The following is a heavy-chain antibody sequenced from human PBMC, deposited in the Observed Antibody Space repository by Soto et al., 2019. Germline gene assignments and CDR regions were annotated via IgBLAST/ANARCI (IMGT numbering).Heavy chain of an antibody. D-gene: IGHD4-4*01. V-gene: IGHV3-7*03. CDR2: IKEDGSEK. J-gene: IGHJ4*02. CDR1: GFTFSSYW. Sequence: EVHLVESGGGLVQPGGSLRLSCAASGFTFSSYWMSWVRQAPGKGLEWVANIKEDGSEKYYVDSVKGRFTISRDNAKHSLYLQMNSLRAEDTAGYYCASHPPRGDYSKYATTYWGQGTLVTVSS. CDR3: ASHPPRGDYSKYATTY.